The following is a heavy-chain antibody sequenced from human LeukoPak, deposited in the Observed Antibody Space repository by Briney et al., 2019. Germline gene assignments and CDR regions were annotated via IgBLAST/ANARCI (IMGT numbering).Heavy chain of an antibody. CDR2: INPNSGGT. CDR3: ARDGLNDAFDI. V-gene: IGHV1-2*02. J-gene: IGHJ3*02. CDR1: GYAFTCYY. Sequence: ASVKVSCNASGYAFTCYYMPWVRHAPGQGLEQMGWINPNSGGTNSAQKFQGRVTMTRDTSISTAYMELSRLRSDDTAVYYRARDGLNDAFDIWGQGTMVTVSS.